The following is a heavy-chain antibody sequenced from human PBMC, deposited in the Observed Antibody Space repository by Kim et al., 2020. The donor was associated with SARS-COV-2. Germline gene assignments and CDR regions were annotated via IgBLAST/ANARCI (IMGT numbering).Heavy chain of an antibody. V-gene: IGHV4-34*01. CDR1: GGSFSGYY. CDR2: INHSGST. D-gene: IGHD5-18*01. Sequence: SETLSLTCAVYGGSFSGYYWSWIRQPPGKGLEWIGEINHSGSTNYNPSLKSRVTISVDTSKNQFSLKLSSVTAADTAVYYCARGGYSYGYVDYWGQGTLVTVSS. CDR3: ARGGYSYGYVDY. J-gene: IGHJ4*02.